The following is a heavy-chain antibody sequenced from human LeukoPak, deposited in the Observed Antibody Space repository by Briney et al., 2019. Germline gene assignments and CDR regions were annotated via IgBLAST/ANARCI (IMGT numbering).Heavy chain of an antibody. J-gene: IGHJ4*02. CDR2: INPNSGGT. V-gene: IGHV1-2*02. CDR1: GYTFTGYY. Sequence: GASVKVSCKASGYTFTGYYMHWVRQAPGQGLEWMGWINPNSGGTNYAQKFQGRVTMTRDTSISTAYMELSRLRSDDTAVYYCARDGGRLQTPESPINDYWGQGTLVTVSS. CDR3: ARDGGRLQTPESPINDY. D-gene: IGHD1-14*01.